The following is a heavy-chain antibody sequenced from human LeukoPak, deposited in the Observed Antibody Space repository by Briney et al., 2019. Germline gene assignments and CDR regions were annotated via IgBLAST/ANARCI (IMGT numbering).Heavy chain of an antibody. J-gene: IGHJ4*02. D-gene: IGHD3-22*01. CDR1: GGSFSGYH. CDR3: ARAPQSSGYYYGVSFFDY. Sequence: KPSETLSLTCAVYGGSFSGYHWSWIRQPPGKGLEWIGEINHSGSTNYNPSLKSRVTISVDTSKNQFSLKLSSVTAADTAVYYCARAPQSSGYYYGVSFFDYWGQGTLVTVSS. CDR2: INHSGST. V-gene: IGHV4-34*01.